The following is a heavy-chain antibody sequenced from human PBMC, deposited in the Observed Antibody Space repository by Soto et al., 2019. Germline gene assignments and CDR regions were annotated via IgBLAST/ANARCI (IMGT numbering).Heavy chain of an antibody. D-gene: IGHD4-17*01. Sequence: PSETLSLTCAVYGGSFSGYYWSWIRQPPGKGLEWIGEINHSGSTNYNPSLKSRVTISVDTSKNQFSLKLSSVTAADTAVYYCARHTVTTFYYYGMDVWGQGTTVTVSS. CDR3: ARHTVTTFYYYGMDV. CDR1: GGSFSGYY. J-gene: IGHJ6*02. V-gene: IGHV4-34*01. CDR2: INHSGST.